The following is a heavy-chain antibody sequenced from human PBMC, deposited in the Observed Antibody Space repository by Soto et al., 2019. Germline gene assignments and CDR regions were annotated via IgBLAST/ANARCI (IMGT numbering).Heavy chain of an antibody. Sequence: SGPTLVNPTQTLTMTCTFSGFSFSTSGMCVSWIRQPPGKALEWLALIDWDDDKYYNTSLKTRLTISKDTSKSQVVLTMTNLDPVDTATYYCARRAAYSSSYFFDYWGPGTLVTVSS. CDR2: IDWDDDK. V-gene: IGHV2-70*12. CDR3: ARRAAYSSSYFFDY. CDR1: GFSFSTSGMC. J-gene: IGHJ4*02. D-gene: IGHD6-6*01.